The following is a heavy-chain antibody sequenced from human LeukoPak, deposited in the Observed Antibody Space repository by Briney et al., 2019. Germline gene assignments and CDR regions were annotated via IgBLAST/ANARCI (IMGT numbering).Heavy chain of an antibody. V-gene: IGHV4-34*01. CDR3: ARGGTGGVLRFLEWLPHPLPPLEPHFDY. CDR1: GGSFSGYY. CDR2: INHSGST. Sequence: PSETLSLTCAVYGGSFSGYYWSWIRQPPGKGLEWIGEINHSGSTNYNPSLKSRVTISVDTSKNQFSLKLSSVTAADTAVYYCARGGTGGVLRFLEWLPHPLPPLEPHFDYRGQGTLVTVSS. D-gene: IGHD3-3*01. J-gene: IGHJ4*02.